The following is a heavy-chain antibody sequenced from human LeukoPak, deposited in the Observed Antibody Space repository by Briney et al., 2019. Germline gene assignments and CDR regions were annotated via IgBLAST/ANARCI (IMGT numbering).Heavy chain of an antibody. CDR2: IIPILGIA. D-gene: IGHD3-9*01. Sequence: GASVKVSCKASGGTFSSYAISWVRQAPGQGLEWMGRIIPILGIANYAQKFQGRVTITADESTSTAYMELSSLRSEDTAVYYCASPAVNPHYDILTGYSAVYYYYGMDVWGQGTTVTVSS. V-gene: IGHV1-69*04. J-gene: IGHJ6*02. CDR3: ASPAVNPHYDILTGYSAVYYYYGMDV. CDR1: GGTFSSYA.